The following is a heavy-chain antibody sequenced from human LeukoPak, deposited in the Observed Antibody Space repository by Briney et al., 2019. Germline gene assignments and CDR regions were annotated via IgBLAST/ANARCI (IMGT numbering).Heavy chain of an antibody. J-gene: IGHJ5*02. CDR2: INTDGSST. CDR3: ARLTVPAAIGWFDP. D-gene: IGHD2-2*01. V-gene: IGHV3-74*01. CDR1: GFTFSSYW. Sequence: GGSLRLSCAASGFTFSSYWMHWVRQAPGKGLAWVSRINTDGSSTSYADSVKGRFTISRDNAKNTLYLQMNSLRAEDTAVYYCARLTVPAAIGWFDPWGQGTLVTVSS.